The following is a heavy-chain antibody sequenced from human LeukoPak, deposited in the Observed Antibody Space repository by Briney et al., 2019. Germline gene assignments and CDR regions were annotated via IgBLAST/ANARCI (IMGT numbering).Heavy chain of an antibody. D-gene: IGHD5-18*01. J-gene: IGHJ4*02. CDR1: GFSVSNYW. CDR3: ATDRSRYIYGWLDY. Sequence: GGSLRLSCAASGFSVSNYWMTWVRQAPGKGLEWVANIKENGGEMYYVDSVKGRFTISRDKAKNSLYLQMNSLRAEDTAVYYCATDRSRYIYGWLDYWGQGTLVTVSS. V-gene: IGHV3-7*01. CDR2: IKENGGEM.